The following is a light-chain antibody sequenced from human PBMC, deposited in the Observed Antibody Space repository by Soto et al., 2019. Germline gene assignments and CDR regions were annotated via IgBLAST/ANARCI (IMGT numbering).Light chain of an antibody. J-gene: IGLJ2*01. CDR2: DAT. V-gene: IGLV7-46*01. CDR3: LLSSYNGASVV. CDR1: TGPVTSSHY. Sequence: QAVVTQEPSLTVSPGGTVTLTCGSTTGPVTSSHYPYWCQQRPGQAPRTLIYDATNKHSWTPARFSGSLLGGKAALTLSGALPEDEDEYYCLLSSYNGASVVFGGGTKLTVL.